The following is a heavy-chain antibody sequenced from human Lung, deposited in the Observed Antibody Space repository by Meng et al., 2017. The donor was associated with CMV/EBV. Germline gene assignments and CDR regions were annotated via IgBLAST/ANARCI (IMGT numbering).Heavy chain of an antibody. V-gene: IGHV3-21*01. CDR3: AIYCSTTTCPPGHDACDI. J-gene: IGHJ3*02. D-gene: IGHD2-2*01. CDR2: ITSSSSYI. CDR1: GFTFSTYS. Sequence: GGSLRLSCAASGFTFSTYSMNWVRQAPGKGLEWVSFITSSSSYIYYADSVRGRFTISRDNAKNSLYLQMNSLRAEDTAVYYCAIYCSTTTCPPGHDACDIWGQGKXV.